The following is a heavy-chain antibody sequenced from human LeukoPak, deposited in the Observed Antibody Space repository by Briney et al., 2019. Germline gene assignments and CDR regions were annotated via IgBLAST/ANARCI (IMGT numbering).Heavy chain of an antibody. V-gene: IGHV3-21*01. CDR1: GFTFSSYS. Sequence: PGGSLRLSCAASGFTFSSYSMNWVRQAPGKGLEWVSSISSSSSYIYYADSVKGRFTISRDNAKNSLYLQMNSLRAEDTAVYYCARDRCSSTSCYFTNYPDSPYWGQGTLVTVSS. CDR2: ISSSSSYI. J-gene: IGHJ4*02. CDR3: ARDRCSSTSCYFTNYPDSPY. D-gene: IGHD2-2*01.